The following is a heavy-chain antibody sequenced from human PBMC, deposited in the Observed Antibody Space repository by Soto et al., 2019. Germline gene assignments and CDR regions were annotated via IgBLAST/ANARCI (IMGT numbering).Heavy chain of an antibody. V-gene: IGHV3-73*01. CDR3: TRPLPSIAVASSAYQH. CDR2: IRSKANSYAT. D-gene: IGHD6-19*01. J-gene: IGHJ1*01. CDR1: GFTFSGSA. Sequence: EVQLVESGGGLVQPGGSLKLSCAASGFTFSGSAMHWVRQASGKGLEWVGRIRSKANSYATAYAASVKGRFTISRDDSKNTAYLQMNSLKTEDTAVYYCTRPLPSIAVASSAYQHWGQGTLVTVSS.